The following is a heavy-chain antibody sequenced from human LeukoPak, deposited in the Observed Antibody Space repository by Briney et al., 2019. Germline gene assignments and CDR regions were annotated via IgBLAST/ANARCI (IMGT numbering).Heavy chain of an antibody. J-gene: IGHJ4*02. CDR2: IYSGGST. CDR3: ARCRGDILTGYTRYYFDY. CDR1: GFTVSSNY. Sequence: PGGSLRLSCAASGFTVSSNYMSWVRQAPGKGLEWVSVIYSGGSTYYADSVKGRFTISRDNSKNTLYLQMNSLRAEDTAVYYCARCRGDILTGYTRYYFDYWGQGTLVTVSS. D-gene: IGHD3-9*01. V-gene: IGHV3-53*01.